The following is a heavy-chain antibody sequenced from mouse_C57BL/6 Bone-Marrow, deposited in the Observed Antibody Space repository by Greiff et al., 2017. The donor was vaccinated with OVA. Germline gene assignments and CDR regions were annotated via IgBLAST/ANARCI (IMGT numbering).Heavy chain of an antibody. CDR3: ARSQGSFYYYGSSHGYFDV. CDR2: INPNNGGT. Sequence: EVQLQQSGPELVKPGASVKISCKASGYTFTDYYMNWVKQSHGKSLEWIGDINPNNGGTSYNQKFKGKATLTVDKSSSTAYMELRSLTSEDSAVYYCARSQGSFYYYGSSHGYFDVWGTGTTVTVSS. D-gene: IGHD1-1*01. V-gene: IGHV1-26*01. J-gene: IGHJ1*03. CDR1: GYTFTDYY.